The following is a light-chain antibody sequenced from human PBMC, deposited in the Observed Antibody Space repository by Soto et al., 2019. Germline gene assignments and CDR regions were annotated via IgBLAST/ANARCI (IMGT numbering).Light chain of an antibody. CDR2: QDN. Sequence: SYELTQPPSMSVSPGQTASITCSGDKLGDKYACWYQQKPGQSPVLVIYQDNKRHSGIPERFSGSNSGNTATLTISGTQAVDEADYDCQAWDSSTAVFGGGTKLTVL. CDR3: QAWDSSTAV. V-gene: IGLV3-1*01. J-gene: IGLJ2*01. CDR1: KLGDKY.